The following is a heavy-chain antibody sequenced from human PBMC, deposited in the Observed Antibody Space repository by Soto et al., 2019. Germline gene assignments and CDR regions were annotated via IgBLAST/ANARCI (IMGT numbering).Heavy chain of an antibody. CDR1: GYTFTGYY. Sequence: GASLKVSCKASGYTFTGYYIHWVRQAPGQGLEWMGWINPNSGGTNYAQKFQGWVTMTRDTSISTAYMELSRLRSDDTAVYYCARIHKSGLQPQRAGGAFDIWGQGTMVTVSS. V-gene: IGHV1-2*04. CDR2: INPNSGGT. D-gene: IGHD5-12*01. J-gene: IGHJ3*02. CDR3: ARIHKSGLQPQRAGGAFDI.